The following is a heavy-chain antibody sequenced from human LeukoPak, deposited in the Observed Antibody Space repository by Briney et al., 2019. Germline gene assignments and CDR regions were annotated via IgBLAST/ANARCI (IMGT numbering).Heavy chain of an antibody. V-gene: IGHV3-21*01. J-gene: IGHJ5*02. D-gene: IGHD2-15*01. CDR3: ASGCISCYLDP. Sequence: GGSLRLSCAASRFTFSSYTMNWVRQAPGKGLEWVSSISSSSRNIDYADSVKGRFTISRDNDKNSLYLQMNSLRAEDTAVYYCASGCISCYLDPWGQGTLVTASS. CDR1: RFTFSSYT. CDR2: ISSSSRNI.